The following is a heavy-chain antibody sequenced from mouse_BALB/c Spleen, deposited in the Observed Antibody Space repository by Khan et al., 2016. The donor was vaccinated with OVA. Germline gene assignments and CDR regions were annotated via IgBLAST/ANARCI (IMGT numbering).Heavy chain of an antibody. CDR1: GYSITSDYA. CDR3: ARMYGGDFDY. D-gene: IGHD2-10*02. V-gene: IGHV3-2*02. CDR2: ISYSGNT. Sequence: EVQLVESGPGLVKPSQSLSLTCTVTGYSITSDYAWNWIRQFPGNRLEWMGFISYSGNTNYNPSLKSRISVTRDTSKNQFFLQLNSVTTEDTATYYCARMYGGDFDYWAKAPLSQSPQ. J-gene: IGHJ2*01.